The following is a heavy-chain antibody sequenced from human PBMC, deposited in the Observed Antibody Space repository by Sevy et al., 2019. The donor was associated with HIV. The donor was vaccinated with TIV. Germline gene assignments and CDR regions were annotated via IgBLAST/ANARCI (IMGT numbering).Heavy chain of an antibody. CDR1: GYTFSTYY. V-gene: IGHV1-46*01. Sequence: ASVKVSCKTSGYTFSTYYIYWVRQAPGQGLEWIGIFDPTGGSRSYVQRFQGRLTMTGDTSTSTAYMELSSLTSEDTAVYYCARDRDVSGNYLEYFYYAMDVWGQGTTVTVSS. J-gene: IGHJ6*02. CDR2: FDPTGGSR. CDR3: ARDRDVSGNYLEYFYYAMDV. D-gene: IGHD1-26*01.